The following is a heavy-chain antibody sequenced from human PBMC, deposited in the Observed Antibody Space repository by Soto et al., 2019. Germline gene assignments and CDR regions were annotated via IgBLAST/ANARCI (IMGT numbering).Heavy chain of an antibody. Sequence: PGESLKISCKGSGYSFTSYWIGWVRQMPGKGLEWMGIIYPGDSDTRYSPSFQGQVTISADKSISTAYLQWSSLKASDTAMYYCARNFDKVGANNYYYYYGMDVWGQGTTVTV. CDR3: ARNFDKVGANNYYYYYGMDV. V-gene: IGHV5-51*01. D-gene: IGHD1-26*01. J-gene: IGHJ6*02. CDR2: IYPGDSDT. CDR1: GYSFTSYW.